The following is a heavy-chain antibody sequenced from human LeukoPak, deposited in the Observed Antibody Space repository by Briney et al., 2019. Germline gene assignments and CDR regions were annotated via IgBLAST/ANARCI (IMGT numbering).Heavy chain of an antibody. CDR3: ARHHYDFWSGYRDY. Sequence: GESLKISCKGSGYSFTRKWIGWVRQMPGKGLEWMGIIYPGDSDTRYSPSFQGQVTISADKSISTAYLQWSSLKASDTAMYYCARHHYDFWSGYRDYWGQGTLVTVSS. CDR1: GYSFTRKW. CDR2: IYPGDSDT. D-gene: IGHD3-3*01. V-gene: IGHV5-51*01. J-gene: IGHJ4*02.